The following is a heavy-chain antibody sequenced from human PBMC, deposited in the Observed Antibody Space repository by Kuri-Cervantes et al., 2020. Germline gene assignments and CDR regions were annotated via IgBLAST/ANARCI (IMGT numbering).Heavy chain of an antibody. CDR3: AKDIHFDWLLSFHFDY. CDR1: GFTFDDYA. V-gene: IGHV3-9*01. D-gene: IGHD3-9*01. Sequence: LTCAASGFTFDDYAMHWVRQAPGKGLEWVSGISWNSGSIGYADSVKGRFTISRDNAKNSLYLQMNSLRAEDTALYYCAKDIHFDWLLSFHFDYWGQGTLVTVSS. J-gene: IGHJ4*02. CDR2: ISWNSGSI.